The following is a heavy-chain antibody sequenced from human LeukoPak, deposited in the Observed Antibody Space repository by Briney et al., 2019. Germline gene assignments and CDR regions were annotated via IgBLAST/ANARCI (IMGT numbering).Heavy chain of an antibody. CDR1: GFTFSSYS. D-gene: IGHD2-21*01. Sequence: GGSLRLSCAASGFTFSSYSMNWVRQAPGTGLEWVSSISSSSSYIYYADSVKGRFTISRDNAKNSLYLQMNSLRAEDTAVYYCARLGDKDAFDIWGQGTMVTVSS. CDR3: ARLGDKDAFDI. J-gene: IGHJ3*02. V-gene: IGHV3-21*01. CDR2: ISSSSSYI.